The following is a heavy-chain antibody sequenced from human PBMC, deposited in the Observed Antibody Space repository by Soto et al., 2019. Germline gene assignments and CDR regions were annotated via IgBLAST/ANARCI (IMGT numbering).Heavy chain of an antibody. CDR1: GFTFSSYA. CDR3: ARDTAAGRGGYYFDY. J-gene: IGHJ4*02. CDR2: ISYDGSNK. Sequence: QVQLVESGGGVVQPGRSLRLSCAASGFTFSSYAMHWVRQAPGKGLEWVAVISYDGSNKYYADSVKGRFTISRDNSKNTLYLTMNSLRAEDTAVYYCARDTAAGRGGYYFDYWGQGTLVTVSS. D-gene: IGHD6-13*01. V-gene: IGHV3-30-3*01.